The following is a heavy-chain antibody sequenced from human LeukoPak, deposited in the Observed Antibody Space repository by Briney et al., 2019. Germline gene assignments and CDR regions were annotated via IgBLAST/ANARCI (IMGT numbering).Heavy chain of an antibody. Sequence: ASVKVSCKASGYTFTKSYIHWVRQAPGQGLEWVGRTDPFNGYVHYANKFEGRLTVTRDTSTSTVYMDLSSLRFGDTAAYYCARRPPTGGRRGYSYYFDYWGQGTLVTVSS. CDR3: ARRPPTGGRRGYSYYFDY. D-gene: IGHD5-18*01. CDR2: TDPFNGYV. V-gene: IGHV1-2*07. CDR1: GYTFTKSY. J-gene: IGHJ4*02.